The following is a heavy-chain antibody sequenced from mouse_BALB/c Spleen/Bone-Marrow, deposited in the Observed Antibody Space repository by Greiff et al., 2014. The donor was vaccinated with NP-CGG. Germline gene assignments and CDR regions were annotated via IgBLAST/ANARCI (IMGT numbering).Heavy chain of an antibody. V-gene: IGHV14-3*02. CDR2: IDPATGNS. Sequence: VQLQQSGAELVKPGASVRLSCTASGFNIKDTYIHWVKQRPEQGLEWIGRIDPATGNSKYDPKFQGKATMRADTSSNTVYLQLSSLTFEDSAVYDCYRNSCRDYDLDYWGQGTSVTVSS. D-gene: IGHD1-2*01. CDR3: YRNSCRDYDLDY. J-gene: IGHJ4*01. CDR1: GFNIKDTY.